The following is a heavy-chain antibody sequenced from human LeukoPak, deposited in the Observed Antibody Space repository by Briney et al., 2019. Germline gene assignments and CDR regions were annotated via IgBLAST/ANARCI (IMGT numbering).Heavy chain of an antibody. V-gene: IGHV3-53*01. CDR2: IYSGGST. D-gene: IGHD6-13*01. CDR1: GFTVSSNY. J-gene: IGHJ5*02. Sequence: GGSLRLSCAASGFTVSSNYMSWVRQAPGKGLEWVSVIYSGGSTYYADSVKGRFTISRDNSKNTLYLQMNSLRAEDTAVYYCARVKEKSSWYVSGGWFGPWGQGTLVTVSS. CDR3: ARVKEKSSWYVSGGWFGP.